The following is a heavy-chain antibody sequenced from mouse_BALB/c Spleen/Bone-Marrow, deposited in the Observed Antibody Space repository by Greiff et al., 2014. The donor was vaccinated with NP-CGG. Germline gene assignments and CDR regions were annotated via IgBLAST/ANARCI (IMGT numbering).Heavy chain of an antibody. CDR3: ARSNYPYAMDY. D-gene: IGHD2-5*01. V-gene: IGHV1-87*01. CDR2: IYPGDGDT. Sequence: VKLQESGAELARPGASVKLSCKASGYSFTGYWVQWVKQRPGQGLEWIGTIYPGDGDTRYTQKFKGKATLTADKSSSTAYMQLSSLASEDSAVYYCARSNYPYAMDYWGQGTSVTVSS. CDR1: GYSFTGYW. J-gene: IGHJ4*01.